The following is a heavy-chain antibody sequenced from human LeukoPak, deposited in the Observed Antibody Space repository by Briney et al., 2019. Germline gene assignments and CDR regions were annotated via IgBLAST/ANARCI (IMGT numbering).Heavy chain of an antibody. J-gene: IGHJ4*02. V-gene: IGHV3-11*01. CDR1: GFTFSDYY. CDR2: ISSSGSTI. D-gene: IGHD2-2*02. Sequence: GGSLRLSCAASGFTFSDYYMSWIRQAPGRGLEWVSYISSSGSTIYYADSVKGRFTISRDNAKNSLYLQMNSLRAEDTAVYYCAKGRSSSCYTAPDNWGQGTLVTVSS. CDR3: AKGRSSSCYTAPDN.